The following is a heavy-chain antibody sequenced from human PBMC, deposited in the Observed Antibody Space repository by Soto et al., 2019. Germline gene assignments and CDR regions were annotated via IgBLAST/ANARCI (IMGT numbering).Heavy chain of an antibody. J-gene: IGHJ5*02. D-gene: IGHD3-16*01. CDR2: ISAYNGNT. CDR3: ARERGGWFDP. CDR1: GYTFTSYG. Sequence: ASVKVSCKASGYTFTSYGISWVRQAPGQGLEWMGWISAYNGNTNYAQKLQGRVTMTRNTSISTAYMELSSLRSEDTAVYYCARERGGWFDPWGQGTLVTVSS. V-gene: IGHV1-18*01.